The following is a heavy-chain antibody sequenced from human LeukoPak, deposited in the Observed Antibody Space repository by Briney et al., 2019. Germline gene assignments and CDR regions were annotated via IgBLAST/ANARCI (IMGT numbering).Heavy chain of an antibody. CDR3: ARGEKAMATRKAGFDY. Sequence: PGESLKISCTASGYDFANSWIGWGRQMPGKGLEWMGIIYPRDSDTIYSPSFQGQVIISADKSIRTAYLQRSSLTASDTAIYYCARGEKAMATRKAGFDYWGQGTLVTVSS. J-gene: IGHJ4*02. V-gene: IGHV5-51*01. D-gene: IGHD5-24*01. CDR2: IYPRDSDT. CDR1: GYDFANSW.